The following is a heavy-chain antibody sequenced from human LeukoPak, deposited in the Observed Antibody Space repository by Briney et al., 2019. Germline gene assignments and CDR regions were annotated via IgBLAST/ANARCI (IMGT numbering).Heavy chain of an antibody. D-gene: IGHD3-10*01. CDR3: ARDLLRITMVRGVIYYYGMDV. CDR1: GYTFTSYG. J-gene: IGHJ6*02. V-gene: IGHV1-18*01. Sequence: ASVTVSCKASGYTFTSYGISWVRQAPGQGMEWKGWISAYNGNTNYAQKLQGRVTMTTDTSTSTAYMELRSLRSDDTAVYYCARDLLRITMVRGVIYYYGMDVWGQGTTVTVSS. CDR2: ISAYNGNT.